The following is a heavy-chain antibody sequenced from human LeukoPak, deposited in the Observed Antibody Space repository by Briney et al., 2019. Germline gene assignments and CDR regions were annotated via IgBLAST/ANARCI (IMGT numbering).Heavy chain of an antibody. CDR2: IIPIFGTA. D-gene: IGHD5-12*01. CDR1: GGTFSSYG. J-gene: IGHJ1*01. Sequence: GASVKVSCTASGGTFSSYGISWVRQAPGQGLEWMGGIIPIFGTANYAQKFQGRVTITADKSTSTAYMELSSLRSEDTAVYYCARDSSGYDSYFQYWGQGTLVTVPS. V-gene: IGHV1-69*06. CDR3: ARDSSGYDSYFQY.